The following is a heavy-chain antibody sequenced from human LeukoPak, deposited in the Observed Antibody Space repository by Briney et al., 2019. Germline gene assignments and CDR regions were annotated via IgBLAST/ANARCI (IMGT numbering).Heavy chain of an antibody. CDR1: GFTFSSYG. J-gene: IGHJ4*02. V-gene: IGHV3-23*01. D-gene: IGHD2-8*01. CDR3: ARDNEGNFDY. CDR2: ISGSGGST. Sequence: GGSLRLSCAASGFTFSSYGMHWVRQAPGKGLEWVSAISGSGGSTYYADSVKGRFTISRDNSKNTLYLQMNSLRAEDTAVYYCARDNEGNFDYWGQGTLVTVSS.